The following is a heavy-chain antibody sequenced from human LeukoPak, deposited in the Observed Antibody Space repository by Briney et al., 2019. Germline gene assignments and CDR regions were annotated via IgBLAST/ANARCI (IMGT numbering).Heavy chain of an antibody. CDR3: ASTRIITTDYYGMDV. CDR1: GAPIVSYY. D-gene: IGHD3-22*01. CDR2: IYYSGST. Sequence: SETLSLTCTVSGAPIVSYYGSWIRQPQGKGRGWIGYIYYSGSTNYNPSLKSRVTISVDTSKNQFSLKLSSVTAADTAVYYCASTRIITTDYYGMDVWGQGTTVTVSS. V-gene: IGHV4-59*01. J-gene: IGHJ6*02.